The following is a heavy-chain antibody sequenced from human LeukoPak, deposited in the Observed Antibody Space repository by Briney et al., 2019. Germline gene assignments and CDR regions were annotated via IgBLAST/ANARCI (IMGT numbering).Heavy chain of an antibody. CDR1: GYSISRGCD. D-gene: IGHD2-2*01. Sequence: AAESLSLTCTVSGYSISRGCDWGWIRQPPGKGLEWLGSIFHSGATYYNSSLKVRVTISVDTSKNQFSLKLSSVTAAATAVYDCARVEWCSRTSCYWFDPWGQGTLVTVSS. CDR2: IFHSGAT. J-gene: IGHJ5*02. CDR3: ARVEWCSRTSCYWFDP. V-gene: IGHV4-38-2*02.